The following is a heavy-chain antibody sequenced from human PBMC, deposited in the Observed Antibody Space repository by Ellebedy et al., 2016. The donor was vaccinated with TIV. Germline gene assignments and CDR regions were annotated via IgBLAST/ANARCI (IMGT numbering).Heavy chain of an antibody. D-gene: IGHD2-2*01. V-gene: IGHV4-34*01. CDR2: INHSGST. CDR1: GGSFSGYY. J-gene: IGHJ4*02. Sequence: SETLSLTXAVYGGSFSGYYWSWIRQPPGKGLEWIGEINHSGSTNYNPSLKSRVTISVDTSKNQFSLKLSSVTAADTAVYYCARSGPGYCSSTSCYSDVWCDYWGQGTLVTVSS. CDR3: ARSGPGYCSSTSCYSDVWCDY.